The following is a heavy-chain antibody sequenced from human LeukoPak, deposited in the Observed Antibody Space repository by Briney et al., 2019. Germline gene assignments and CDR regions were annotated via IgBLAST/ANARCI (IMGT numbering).Heavy chain of an antibody. V-gene: IGHV3-48*03. Sequence: PGGSLRLSCAASGFTFSSYEMNWVRQAPGKGLEWVSYISSSGSTIYYADSVKGRFTISRDNAKNSLYLQMNSLRAEDTAVYYCARAVDWELQFYYYGMDVWGQGTTVTVSS. CDR2: ISSSGSTI. D-gene: IGHD1-26*01. CDR1: GFTFSSYE. CDR3: ARAVDWELQFYYYGMDV. J-gene: IGHJ6*02.